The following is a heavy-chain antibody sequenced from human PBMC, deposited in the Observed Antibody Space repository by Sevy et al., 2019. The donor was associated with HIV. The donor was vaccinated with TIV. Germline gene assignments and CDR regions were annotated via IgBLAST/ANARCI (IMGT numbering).Heavy chain of an antibody. D-gene: IGHD3-10*02. V-gene: IGHV1-46*02. CDR1: GYTFHNYY. CDR3: ASYLTMIGVLDF. Sequence: ASVKVSCKASGYTFHNYYIHWVRQAPGQGLEWMGLTNPTSGSTTYAQKLQGRFTMTRDTSTSTVYKELSSLRSEDTAIYFCASYLTMIGVLDFWGQGTLVTVSS. J-gene: IGHJ4*02. CDR2: TNPTSGST.